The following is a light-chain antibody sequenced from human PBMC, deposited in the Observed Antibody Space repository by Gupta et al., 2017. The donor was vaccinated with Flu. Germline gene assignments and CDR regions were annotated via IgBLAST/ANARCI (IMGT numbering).Light chain of an antibody. CDR1: QGVRKW. Sequence: GDRVTITCRASQGVRKWLAWYQQKPGKAPKVLIYNASSLESEVPSRFSGSGSETDFTLTISSLQPEDFATYYCQQYYSYSYTFGQGTKLEIK. CDR3: QQYYSYSYT. CDR2: NAS. V-gene: IGKV1-5*03. J-gene: IGKJ2*01.